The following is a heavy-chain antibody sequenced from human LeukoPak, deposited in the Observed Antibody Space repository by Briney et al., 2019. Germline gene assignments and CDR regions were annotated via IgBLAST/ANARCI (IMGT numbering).Heavy chain of an antibody. D-gene: IGHD3-22*01. V-gene: IGHV4-38-2*02. Sequence: PSETLSLTCTVSGYSISSGYYWGGIRQPPGKGLEWIGSIYHSGSTYYNPSLKRRVTISVDTSKDQFSLTVSSVTAAGTGVYYCARDRGYYYDSSGYYTSAFDIWGQGTMVTVSS. J-gene: IGHJ3*02. CDR1: GYSISSGYY. CDR2: IYHSGST. CDR3: ARDRGYYYDSSGYYTSAFDI.